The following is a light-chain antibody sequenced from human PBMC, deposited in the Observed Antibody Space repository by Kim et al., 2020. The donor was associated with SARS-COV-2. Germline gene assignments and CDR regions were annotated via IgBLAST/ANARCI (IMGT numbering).Light chain of an antibody. CDR2: GLN. Sequence: QSVLSQPPSASGTPGQTVTISCSGARSNIGGNTVNWYYQVPGTSPKLLVYGLNERPSGVPDRFAGSKSGTSASLAISGLQSEDEGDYYCSTWDDSLNGPVFGGGTKVTVL. V-gene: IGLV1-44*01. J-gene: IGLJ3*02. CDR1: RSNIGGNT. CDR3: STWDDSLNGPV.